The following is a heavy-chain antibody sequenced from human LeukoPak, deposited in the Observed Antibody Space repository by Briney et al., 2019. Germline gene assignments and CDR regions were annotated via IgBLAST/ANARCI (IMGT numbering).Heavy chain of an antibody. Sequence: PGGSLRLSCAASGFTFSNYWMSWVRQAPGKGLEWVANIRTDGSEKYYVDSVKGRFTISRDNAKNSLYLQMNSLRAEDTAVYYCATYSSSNAREFQYWGQGTLVTVSS. CDR3: ATYSSSNAREFQY. V-gene: IGHV3-7*01. D-gene: IGHD2-2*01. CDR1: GFTFSNYW. CDR2: IRTDGSEK. J-gene: IGHJ1*01.